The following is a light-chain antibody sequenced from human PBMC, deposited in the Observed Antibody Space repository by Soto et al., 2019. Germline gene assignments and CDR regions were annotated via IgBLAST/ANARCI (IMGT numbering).Light chain of an antibody. V-gene: IGLV1-40*01. CDR2: GNT. Sequence: QPVLTQPPSVSGAPGQRVTISCTGSTSNIGAGYDVHWYQQLPGTAPKLLIYGNTHRPSGVPDRFSGSKSGTSASLAITGLQAEDEADYYCQSYDSSLSGDVVFGGGTKVTVL. CDR1: TSNIGAGYD. CDR3: QSYDSSLSGDVV. J-gene: IGLJ2*01.